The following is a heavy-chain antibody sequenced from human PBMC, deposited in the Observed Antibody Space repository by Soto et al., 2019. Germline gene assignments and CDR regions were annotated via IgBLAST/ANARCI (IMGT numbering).Heavy chain of an antibody. Sequence: QVQLVQSGAEVKKPGASVKVSCKTCGYTFTSYHISWVRQAPGQGLEWMGWISGYNTNTNYAQKFQGRVTMTTDTLTSTAYMELRSLRSDDTAVYYCARDTPPTDYWGQGTLVTVSS. CDR1: GYTFTSYH. CDR3: ARDTPPTDY. V-gene: IGHV1-18*01. J-gene: IGHJ4*02. CDR2: ISGYNTNT.